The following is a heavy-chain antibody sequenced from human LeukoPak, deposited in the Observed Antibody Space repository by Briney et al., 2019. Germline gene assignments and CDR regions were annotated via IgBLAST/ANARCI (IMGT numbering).Heavy chain of an antibody. CDR2: MNPSDGST. CDR1: GYTFTTYY. Sequence: ASVKVSCKASGYTFTTYYMHWVRQAPGQGLEWMGIMNPSDGSTSYAQKFQGRVTMTRDTSTSTVYMELSSLRSEDTAVYYCARDHGNPDWYFDLWGRGTLVTVPS. CDR3: ARDHGNPDWYFDL. J-gene: IGHJ2*01. V-gene: IGHV1-46*01.